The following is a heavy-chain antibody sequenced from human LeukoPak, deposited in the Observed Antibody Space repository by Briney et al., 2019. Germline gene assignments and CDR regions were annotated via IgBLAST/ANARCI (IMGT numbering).Heavy chain of an antibody. CDR3: ARGLAAAGTGY. J-gene: IGHJ4*02. CDR2: INQDGNEN. D-gene: IGHD6-25*01. CDR1: GFTLSTYW. Sequence: GGSLRLSCAASGFTLSTYWMSWVRQAPGKGLEWVANINQDGNENYYVDSVKGRFTISRDNAKSSLYLQMNSLRAEDTAVYYCARGLAAAGTGYWGQGTLVTVSS. V-gene: IGHV3-7*01.